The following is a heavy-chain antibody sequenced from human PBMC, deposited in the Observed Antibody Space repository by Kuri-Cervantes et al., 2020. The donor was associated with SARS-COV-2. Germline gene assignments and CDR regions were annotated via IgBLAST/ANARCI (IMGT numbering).Heavy chain of an antibody. D-gene: IGHD3-16*02. CDR3: ASSRASMITFGGVIDNFDY. V-gene: IGHV4-39*07. J-gene: IGHJ4*02. CDR2: IYYDGRT. Sequence: SETLSLTCTVSGGSISSGGYYWGWIRQPPGKGLELIGTIYYDGRTYYNTSLKSRVTISVDTSKNQFSLKLSSVTAADTAVYYCASSRASMITFGGVIDNFDYWGQGTLVTVSS. CDR1: GGSISSGGYY.